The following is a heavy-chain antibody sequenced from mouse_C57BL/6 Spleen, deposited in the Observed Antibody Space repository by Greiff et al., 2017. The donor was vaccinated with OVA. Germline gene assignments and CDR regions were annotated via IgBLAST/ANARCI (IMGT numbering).Heavy chain of an antibody. CDR1: GYAFSSSW. CDR3: AREGGYGVGSDAMDY. Sequence: QVQLQQSGPELVKPGASVKISCKASGYAFSSSWMNWVKQRPGKGLEWIGRIYPGDGDTNYNGKFKGKATLTADKSSSTAYMQLSSLTSEDSAVYFCAREGGYGVGSDAMDYWGQGTSVTVSS. V-gene: IGHV1-82*01. CDR2: IYPGDGDT. D-gene: IGHD2-2*01. J-gene: IGHJ4*01.